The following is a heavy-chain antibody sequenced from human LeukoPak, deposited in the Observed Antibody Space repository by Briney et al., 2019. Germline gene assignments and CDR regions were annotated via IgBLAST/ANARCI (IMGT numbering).Heavy chain of an antibody. V-gene: IGHV1-2*02. CDR2: INPNTGGT. CDR1: GYTFTGYY. J-gene: IGHJ3*02. CDR3: ARISQAFDI. Sequence: GASVKVSCKGSGYTFTGYYIHWVRQAPGQGLEWLGWINPNTGGTNYAQKFQGRVTMTRDTSISTAYMELSRLKSDDAAVYYCARISQAFDIWGQGTMVTFSS.